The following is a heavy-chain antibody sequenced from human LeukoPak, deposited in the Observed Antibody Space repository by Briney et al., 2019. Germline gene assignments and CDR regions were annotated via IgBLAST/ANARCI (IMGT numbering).Heavy chain of an antibody. CDR3: ARRMRGDSSGYYYFDY. Sequence: HSETLSLTCTVSGGSISSHYWSWIRQPPGKGLEWIGYIYYGGSTNYNPSLKSRVTISVDTSKNQFSLKLSSVTAADTAVYYCARRMRGDSSGYYYFDYWGQGTLVTVSS. CDR2: IYYGGST. J-gene: IGHJ4*02. CDR1: GGSISSHY. V-gene: IGHV4-59*11. D-gene: IGHD3-22*01.